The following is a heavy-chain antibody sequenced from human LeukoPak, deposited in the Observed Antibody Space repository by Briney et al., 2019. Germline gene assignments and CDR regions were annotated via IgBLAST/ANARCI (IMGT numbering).Heavy chain of an antibody. V-gene: IGHV3-74*01. CDR3: TSLSSAAFDY. CDR2: LNTDGSTT. J-gene: IGHJ4*02. Sequence: GGSLRLSCAASGLSFSSKVMHWVRQAPGKGLVWISRLNTDGSTTDYADSVKGRFTISRDNAKNTLYLQMNSLRAEDTAVYYCTSLSSAAFDYWGQGTLVTVSS. D-gene: IGHD2-2*01. CDR1: GLSFSSKV.